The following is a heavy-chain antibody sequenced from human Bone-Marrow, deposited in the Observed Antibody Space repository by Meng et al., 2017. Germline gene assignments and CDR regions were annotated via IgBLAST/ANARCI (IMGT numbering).Heavy chain of an antibody. CDR1: GFTFSSYA. D-gene: IGHD1-26*01. CDR2: ISYDGSNK. CDR3: ARISSGSYFNLYYCYGMDV. V-gene: IGHV3-30*01. Sequence: GESLKISCAASGFTFSSYAMHWVRQAPGKGLEWVAVISYDGSNKYYADSVKGRFTISRGNSKNTLYLQMNSLRAEDTAVYYCARISSGSYFNLYYCYGMDVWGQGTTVTVSS. J-gene: IGHJ6*02.